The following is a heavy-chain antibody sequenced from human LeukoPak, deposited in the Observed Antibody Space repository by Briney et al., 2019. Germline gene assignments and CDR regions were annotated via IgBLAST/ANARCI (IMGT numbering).Heavy chain of an antibody. V-gene: IGHV3-20*04. J-gene: IGHJ5*02. CDR2: INWNGDST. CDR3: ARDELLNRNWFDP. CDR1: GFKFDDYG. Sequence: PGGSLRLSCRGSGFKFDDYGVTWVRQAPGKGLGWVSDINWNGDSTGYAHSVRGRFTISRDNSKNSVYLQMNSLRVEDTAFYYCARDELLNRNWFDPWGQGTLVTVSS. D-gene: IGHD3-10*01.